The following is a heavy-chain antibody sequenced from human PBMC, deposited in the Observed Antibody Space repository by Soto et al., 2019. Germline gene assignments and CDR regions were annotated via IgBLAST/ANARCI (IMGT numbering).Heavy chain of an antibody. CDR1: VYSFTCYY. D-gene: IGHD3-10*01. CDR3: ARERIPMVRGNWFDH. Sequence: GXSVKVSCKAPVYSFTCYYMHWVRQAPGQGLEWMGWINPNSGGTNYAQKFQGWVTMTRDTSISTAYMELSRLRSDDTAVYYCARERIPMVRGNWFDHWGQGTLVTVSS. CDR2: INPNSGGT. V-gene: IGHV1-2*04. J-gene: IGHJ5*02.